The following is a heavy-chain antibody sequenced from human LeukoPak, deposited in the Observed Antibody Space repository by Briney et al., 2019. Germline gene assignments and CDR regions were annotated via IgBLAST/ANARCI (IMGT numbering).Heavy chain of an antibody. CDR3: ARLIRTSQSFDY. J-gene: IGHJ4*02. CDR2: IYYSGST. V-gene: IGHV4-39*01. Sequence: SETLSLTCTVSGVSISSSSYYWGWIRQPPGKGLEWIGSIYYSGSTYYNPSLKSRVTLSVDTSKNQFSLKLSFVTAADTAVYYCARLIRTSQSFDYWGQGTLVTVST. D-gene: IGHD2-21*01. CDR1: GVSISSSSYY.